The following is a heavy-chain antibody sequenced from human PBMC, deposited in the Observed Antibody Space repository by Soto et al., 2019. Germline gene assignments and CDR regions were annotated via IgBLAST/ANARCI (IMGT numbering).Heavy chain of an antibody. CDR1: RFAFSTYW. V-gene: IGHV3-7*01. D-gene: IGHD3-10*01. CDR2: IKYDGSEK. CDR3: AAGRGIGA. Sequence: GGSLRLSCVASRFAFSTYWMTWVRQAPGKGLEWVANIKYDGSEKNYVDSVKGRFTISRDNAKNSLFLEMNSLRDDDTAVYYCAAGRGIGAWGQGTLVTVSS. J-gene: IGHJ5*02.